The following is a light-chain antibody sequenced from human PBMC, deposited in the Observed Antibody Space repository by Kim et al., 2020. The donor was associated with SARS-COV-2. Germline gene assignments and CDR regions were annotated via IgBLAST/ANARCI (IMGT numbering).Light chain of an antibody. V-gene: IGKV1-5*01. J-gene: IGKJ5*01. CDR2: DAS. CDR1: QSISIW. Sequence: DIQMTQSPSTLSASVGDRVTITCRASQSISIWLAWYHQKPGKAPKLLIYDASSLESGVPSRFSGSGSATEFTLTISSLQPDDFATYYCQQYNSYPITFGQGTRLEIK. CDR3: QQYNSYPIT.